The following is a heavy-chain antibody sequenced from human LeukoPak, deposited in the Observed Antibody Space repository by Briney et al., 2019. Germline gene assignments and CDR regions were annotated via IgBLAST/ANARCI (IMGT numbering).Heavy chain of an antibody. V-gene: IGHV3-23*01. CDR3: AKDFVDSPDDAFDI. CDR2: ISGSGGRT. CDR1: GFTFTNYA. Sequence: GSLRLSCAASGFTFTNYAMNWVRQAPGKGLEWVSVISGSGGRTYYADSVRGRFTISRDNSKNTLDLQMNSLRAEDTALYYCAKDFVDSPDDAFDIWGQGTMVTVSS. J-gene: IGHJ3*02.